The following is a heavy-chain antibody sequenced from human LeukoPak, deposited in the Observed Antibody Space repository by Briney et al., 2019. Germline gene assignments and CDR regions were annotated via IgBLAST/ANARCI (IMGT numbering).Heavy chain of an antibody. CDR1: GFTFSDYA. CDR3: AKDSWSRNGIFDPFDI. J-gene: IGHJ3*02. CDR2: IGGDDST. V-gene: IGHV3-23*01. D-gene: IGHD2-8*01. Sequence: QPGGSLRLSCAASGFTFSDYAMNWVRQAPGKGLEWVSHIGGDDSTFYTDSVKGRFTGSRDNSKNTLSLQMDSLRVEDTAVYYCAKDSWSRNGIFDPFDIWGQGTMVTVSS.